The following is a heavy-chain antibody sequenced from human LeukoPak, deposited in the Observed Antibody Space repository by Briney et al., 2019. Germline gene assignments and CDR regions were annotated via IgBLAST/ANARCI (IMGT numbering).Heavy chain of an antibody. J-gene: IGHJ6*02. CDR2: IYTSGST. D-gene: IGHD6-19*01. CDR1: GGSISSYY. CDR3: ARAYSSGSYYGMDV. Sequence: SETLSLTCTVSGGSISSYYWSWIRQPAGKGLEWIGRIYTSGSTNYNPSLKSRVTMSVDTSKNQFSLKLSSVTAADTAVYYYARAYSSGSYYGMDVWGQGTTVTVSS. V-gene: IGHV4-4*07.